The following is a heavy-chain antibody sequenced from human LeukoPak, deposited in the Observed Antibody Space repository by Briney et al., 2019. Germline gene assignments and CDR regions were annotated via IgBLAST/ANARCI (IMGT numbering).Heavy chain of an antibody. J-gene: IGHJ3*01. CDR3: ARDCGSDCSQAFDV. Sequence: GGSLRLSCAASGFXFSNYWMSWVRQAPGKGLKWVADIKQDATQRYYVDSVEGRFSISRDNAKNSLYLQMNSLRVEDTAVYYCARDCGSDCSQAFDVWGQGTMVTVSS. D-gene: IGHD2-21*02. CDR2: IKQDATQR. V-gene: IGHV3-7*01. CDR1: GFXFSNYW.